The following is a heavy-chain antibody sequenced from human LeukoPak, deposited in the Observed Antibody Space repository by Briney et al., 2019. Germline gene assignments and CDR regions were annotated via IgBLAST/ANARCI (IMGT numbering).Heavy chain of an antibody. D-gene: IGHD1-1*01. CDR3: AKDRASDWNSCDY. J-gene: IGHJ4*02. CDR1: GFTFSSYG. CDR2: ISFDGSNK. V-gene: IGHV3-30*19. Sequence: GGSLRLSCAASGFTFSSYGMHWVRQAPGKGLEWLTVISFDGSNKYYADSVKGRFTVSRDNSKNAVYLQMNNLSADDTAVYFCAKDRASDWNSCDYWGQGTLVTVSS.